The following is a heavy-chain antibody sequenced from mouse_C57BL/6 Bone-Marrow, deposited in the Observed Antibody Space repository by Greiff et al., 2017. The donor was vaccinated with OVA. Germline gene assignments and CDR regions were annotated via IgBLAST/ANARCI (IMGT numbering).Heavy chain of an antibody. Sequence: VQLKESGGDLVKPGGSLKLSCAASGFTFSSYGMSWVRQTPDKRLEWVATISSGGSYTYYPDSVKGRFTISRDNAKNTLYLQMSSLKSEDTAMYYCARQLRLRRFAYWGQGTLVTVSA. CDR3: ARQLRLRRFAY. V-gene: IGHV5-6*01. CDR2: ISSGGSYT. CDR1: GFTFSSYG. J-gene: IGHJ3*01. D-gene: IGHD3-2*02.